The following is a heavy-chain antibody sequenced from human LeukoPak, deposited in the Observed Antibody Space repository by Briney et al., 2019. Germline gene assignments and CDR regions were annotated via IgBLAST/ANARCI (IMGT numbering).Heavy chain of an antibody. CDR1: GFTFSSYA. CDR2: ISGSGGST. CDR3: AKARSGWYGVEDY. D-gene: IGHD6-19*01. Sequence: GGSLRLSCAASGFTFSSYAMSWVRQAPGKGLDWVSAISGSGGSTYYADSVKGRFTISRDNSKNTLYLQMNSLRAEDTAVYYCAKARSGWYGVEDYWGQGTLVTVSS. V-gene: IGHV3-23*01. J-gene: IGHJ4*02.